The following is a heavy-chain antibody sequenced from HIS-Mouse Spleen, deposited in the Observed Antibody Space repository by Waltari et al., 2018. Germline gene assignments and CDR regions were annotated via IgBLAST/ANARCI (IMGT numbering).Heavy chain of an antibody. CDR1: GGSISSGDYY. V-gene: IGHV4-30-4*01. D-gene: IGHD3-16*02. J-gene: IGHJ4*02. Sequence: QVQLQESGPGLVKPSQTLSLTCTVSGGSISSGDYYWSWIRQPPGTGLEWIGYIYYSGSTYYNPSLKSRVTISVDTSKNQFSLKLSSVTAADTAVYYCARGLGDYVWGSYRHYYFDYWGQGTLVTVSS. CDR2: IYYSGST. CDR3: ARGLGDYVWGSYRHYYFDY.